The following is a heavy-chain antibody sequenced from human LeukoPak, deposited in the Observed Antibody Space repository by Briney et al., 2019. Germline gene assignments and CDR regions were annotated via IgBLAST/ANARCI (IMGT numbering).Heavy chain of an antibody. CDR1: GGSISSGSYY. V-gene: IGHV4-61*02. CDR2: IYTSGST. J-gene: IGHJ6*03. D-gene: IGHD2-2*02. CDR3: ARAHYCSSTSCYTGGGDYYYYMDV. Sequence: PSQTLSLTCTVSGGSISSGSYYWSWIRQPAGKGLEWIGRIYTSGSTNYNPSLKSRVTISVDTSKNQFSLKLSSVTAADTAVYYCARAHYCSSTSCYTGGGDYYYYMDVWGKGTTVTVSS.